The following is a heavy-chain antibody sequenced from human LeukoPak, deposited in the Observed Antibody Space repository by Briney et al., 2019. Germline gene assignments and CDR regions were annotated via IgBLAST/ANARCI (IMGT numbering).Heavy chain of an antibody. CDR3: ARGSIFGPEWNYYYYMDV. CDR1: GGTFSSYA. V-gene: IGHV1-69*05. Sequence: SLKVSCKASGGTFSSYAISWVRQAPGEGLEWMVGIIAVFGTANYAQKFQGRVTITTDESTSTAYMELCSLRSEDTAVYYCARGSIFGPEWNYYYYMDVWGKGTTVTVSS. CDR2: IIAVFGTA. D-gene: IGHD3/OR15-3a*01. J-gene: IGHJ6*03.